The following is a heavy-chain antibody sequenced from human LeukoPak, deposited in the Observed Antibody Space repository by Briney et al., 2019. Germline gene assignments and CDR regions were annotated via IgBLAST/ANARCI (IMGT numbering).Heavy chain of an antibody. CDR3: ARDYGGNSGPSHAFDI. CDR2: IIPIFGTA. Sequence: SVKVSCKASGGTFSSYAISWVRQAPGQGLEWMGRIIPIFGTANYAQKFQGRVTITTDESTSTAYMELSSLRSEDTAVYYYARDYGGNSGPSHAFDIWGQGTMVTVSS. V-gene: IGHV1-69*05. J-gene: IGHJ3*02. D-gene: IGHD4-23*01. CDR1: GGTFSSYA.